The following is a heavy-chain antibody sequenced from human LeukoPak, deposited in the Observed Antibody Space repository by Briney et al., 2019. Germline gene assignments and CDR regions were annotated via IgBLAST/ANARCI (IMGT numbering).Heavy chain of an antibody. V-gene: IGHV1-69*13. CDR3: ARDGGVLRIEYYFDY. CDR2: IIPIFGTA. CDR1: GGTFSSYA. J-gene: IGHJ4*02. D-gene: IGHD2/OR15-2a*01. Sequence: EASVSVSCRASGGTFSSYAISWVRQAPGQGLEWMGGIIPIFGTANYAQKFQGRVTITADESTSTAYMELSSLRSEDTAVYYCARDGGVLRIEYYFDYWGQGTLVTVSS.